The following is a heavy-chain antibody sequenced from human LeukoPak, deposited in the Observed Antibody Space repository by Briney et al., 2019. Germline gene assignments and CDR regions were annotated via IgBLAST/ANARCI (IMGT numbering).Heavy chain of an antibody. Sequence: PSETLSLTCAVYGGSFSGYYWSWIRQPPGKGLEWIGEINHSGSTNYNPSLKSRVTISVDTSKNQFSLKLSSVTAADTAVYYCARDHGSSSWYPFDYWGQGTLVTVSS. V-gene: IGHV4-34*01. J-gene: IGHJ4*02. CDR1: GGSFSGYY. D-gene: IGHD6-6*01. CDR3: ARDHGSSSWYPFDY. CDR2: INHSGST.